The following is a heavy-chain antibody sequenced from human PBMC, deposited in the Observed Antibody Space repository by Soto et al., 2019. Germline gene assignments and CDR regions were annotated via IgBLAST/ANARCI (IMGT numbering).Heavy chain of an antibody. Sequence: QVQLVESGGGVVQPGRSLRLSCAASGFTFSSYGMHWVRQAPGQGLEWVAVISYDGSNKYYADSVKGRFTISRDNSKNTLYLQMNSPRAEDTAVYYCAKDTYYYDSSGDFDYWGQGTLVTVSS. CDR2: ISYDGSNK. CDR3: AKDTYYYDSSGDFDY. D-gene: IGHD3-22*01. CDR1: GFTFSSYG. V-gene: IGHV3-30*18. J-gene: IGHJ4*02.